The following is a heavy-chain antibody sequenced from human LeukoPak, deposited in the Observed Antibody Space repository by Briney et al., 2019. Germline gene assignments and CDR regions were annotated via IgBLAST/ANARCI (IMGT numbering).Heavy chain of an antibody. CDR2: IWYDGSNK. CDR3: ARVGIAVAQFFDY. CDR1: GFTFSSYG. V-gene: IGHV3-33*01. Sequence: GGSLRLSCAASGFTFSSYGMHWVRQAPGKGLEWVAVIWYDGSNKYYADSVKGRFIISRDNSKNTLYLQMNSLRDEDTAVYYCARVGIAVAQFFDYWGQGTLVTVSS. J-gene: IGHJ4*02. D-gene: IGHD6-19*01.